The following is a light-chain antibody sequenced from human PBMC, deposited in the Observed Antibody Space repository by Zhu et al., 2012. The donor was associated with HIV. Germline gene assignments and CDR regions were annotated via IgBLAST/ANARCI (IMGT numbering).Light chain of an antibody. V-gene: IGKV3-20*01. CDR1: QSISSTY. J-gene: IGKJ1*01. CDR3: QQYNYSPRT. CDR2: GPS. Sequence: EIVLTQSPGTLSLSPGERATLSCRASQSISSTYLAWYQQKPGQAPRLLIYGPSSRATGIPDRFSGSGSGTDFTLTISRLEPEDFAVYYCQQYNYSPRTFAKGPRWK.